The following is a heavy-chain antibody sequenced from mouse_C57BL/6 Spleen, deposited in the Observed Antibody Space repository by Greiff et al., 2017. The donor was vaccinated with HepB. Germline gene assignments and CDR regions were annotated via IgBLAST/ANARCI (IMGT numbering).Heavy chain of an antibody. V-gene: IGHV1-15*01. CDR2: IDPETGGT. J-gene: IGHJ3*01. D-gene: IGHD1-2*01. CDR1: GYTFTDYE. CDR3: TRYGLRQFAY. Sequence: QVQLQQSGAELVRPGASVTLSCKASGYTFTDYEMHWVKQTPVHGLEWIGAIDPETGGTAYNQKFKGKAILTADKSSSTAYMELRSLTSEDSAVYYCTRYGLRQFAYWGQGTLVTVSA.